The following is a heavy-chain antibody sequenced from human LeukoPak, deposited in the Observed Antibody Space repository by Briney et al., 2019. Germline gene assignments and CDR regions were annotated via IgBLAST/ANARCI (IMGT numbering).Heavy chain of an antibody. V-gene: IGHV4-61*02. CDR1: GDSISSGDYY. D-gene: IGHD2-15*01. CDR2: ISSSGST. J-gene: IGHJ5*02. CDR3: ARGSPKIKNIVVVVAATARLKYNWFDP. Sequence: PSETLSLTCTVSGDSISSGDYYWSWIRQPAGKGLEWIGRISSSGSTNYNPSLKSRVTISVDTSKNQFSLKLSSVTAADTAVYYCARGSPKIKNIVVVVAATARLKYNWFDPWGQGTLVTVSS.